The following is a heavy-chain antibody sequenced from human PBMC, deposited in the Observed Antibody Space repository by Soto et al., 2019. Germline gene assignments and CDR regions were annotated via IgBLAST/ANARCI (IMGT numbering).Heavy chain of an antibody. CDR2: IYYSGST. V-gene: IGHV4-59*08. CDR1: GGSISSYY. Sequence: SETLSLTCTVSGGSISSYYWSWIRQPPGKGLEWIGYIYYSGSTNYNPSLKSRVTISVDTSKNQFSLKLSSVTAADTAVYYCARLDILTGSDAFDIWGQGTMVTVSS. D-gene: IGHD3-9*01. J-gene: IGHJ3*02. CDR3: ARLDILTGSDAFDI.